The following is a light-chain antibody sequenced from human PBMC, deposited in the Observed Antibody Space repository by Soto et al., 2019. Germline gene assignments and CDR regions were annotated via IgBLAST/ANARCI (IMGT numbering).Light chain of an antibody. J-gene: IGLJ1*01. Sequence: SYELTQPPSVSVSPGQTARITCSGDELPKEYAYWYQQKPGQAPLLVIYKGTERPSGIPERFSASSSGTTVTLTISGVQAEDEGDYYCLSADSSRFYVFGTGTKVTVL. CDR2: KGT. V-gene: IGLV3-25*02. CDR3: LSADSSRFYV. CDR1: ELPKEY.